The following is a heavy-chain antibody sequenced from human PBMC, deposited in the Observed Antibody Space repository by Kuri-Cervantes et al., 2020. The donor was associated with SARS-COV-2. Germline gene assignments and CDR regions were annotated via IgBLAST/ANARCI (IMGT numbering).Heavy chain of an antibody. Sequence: GSLRLSCVVSGGSISSNWWTWVRHPPGKGLEWIGEIYHSGSTNYSPSLGGRATISLDKSKNQFSLNVYSVTAADTAVYYCARDTGSRSTSLWGYFDYWGQGTLVTVSS. CDR2: IYHSGST. CDR3: ARDTGSRSTSLWGYFDY. J-gene: IGHJ4*02. CDR1: GGSISSNW. D-gene: IGHD6-13*01. V-gene: IGHV4-4*02.